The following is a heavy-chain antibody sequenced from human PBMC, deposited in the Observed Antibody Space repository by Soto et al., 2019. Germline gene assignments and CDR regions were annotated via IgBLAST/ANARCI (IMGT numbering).Heavy chain of an antibody. CDR1: GGTFSSYA. Sequence: SVKVSCKASGGTFSSYAISWVRQAPGQGLEWMGGIIANFGTTNYARKLQGRVTITTDASTSTAYMELSSLRSDDTAVYYCARGLIAVAGTWGHGAFDIWGQGTMVTVSS. J-gene: IGHJ3*02. D-gene: IGHD6-19*01. V-gene: IGHV1-69*05. CDR2: IIANFGTT. CDR3: ARGLIAVAGTWGHGAFDI.